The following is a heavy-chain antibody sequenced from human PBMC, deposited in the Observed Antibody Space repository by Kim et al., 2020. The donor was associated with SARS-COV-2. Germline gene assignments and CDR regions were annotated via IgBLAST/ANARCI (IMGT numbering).Heavy chain of an antibody. V-gene: IGHV3-30*01. D-gene: IGHD3-22*01. Sequence: NGRFTISRDNSKNTLYLQMNSLRAEDTAVYYCARDRLIDYYDSSGPIFDPWGQGTLVTVSS. J-gene: IGHJ5*02. CDR3: ARDRLIDYYDSSGPIFDP.